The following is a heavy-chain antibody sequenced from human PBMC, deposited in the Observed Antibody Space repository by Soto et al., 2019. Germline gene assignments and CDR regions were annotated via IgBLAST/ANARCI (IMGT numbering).Heavy chain of an antibody. Sequence: GASVKVSCKASGYTFTSYAMHWVRQAPGQRLEWMGWINAGNGNTKYSQKFQGRVTITRDTSASTAYMELSSLRSEDTAVYYCARDDSWYGSRWFDPWGQGTLVTVSS. V-gene: IGHV1-3*01. CDR3: ARDDSWYGSRWFDP. J-gene: IGHJ5*02. CDR2: INAGNGNT. D-gene: IGHD6-13*01. CDR1: GYTFTSYA.